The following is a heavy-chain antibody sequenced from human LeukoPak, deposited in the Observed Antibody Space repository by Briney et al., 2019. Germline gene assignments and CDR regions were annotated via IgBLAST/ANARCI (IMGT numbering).Heavy chain of an antibody. CDR1: GFTFSSYS. V-gene: IGHV3-48*04. J-gene: IGHJ3*02. CDR3: ARAPLRGSGSYYNSHDAFDI. CDR2: ISSSSSTI. Sequence: GGSLRLSCAASGFTFSSYSMNWVRQAPGKGLEWVSYISSSSSTIYYADSVKGRFTISRDNAKNSLYLQMNSLRAEDTAVYYCARAPLRGSGSYYNSHDAFDIWGQGTMVTVSS. D-gene: IGHD3-10*01.